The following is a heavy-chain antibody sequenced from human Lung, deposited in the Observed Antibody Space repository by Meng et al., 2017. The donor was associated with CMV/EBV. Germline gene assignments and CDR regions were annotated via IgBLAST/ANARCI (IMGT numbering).Heavy chain of an antibody. D-gene: IGHD6-6*01. V-gene: IGHV3-48*04. Sequence: GSXRLSCAASGFTFSSYTMNWVRQAPGKGLEWVSYISNSGSAKYYADSLRGRFTISRDNAKNSLYLQMNSLRADDTAVYYCARRVFGGAFDIWGQGAMVTVSS. J-gene: IGHJ3*02. CDR1: GFTFSSYT. CDR3: ARRVFGGAFDI. CDR2: ISNSGSAK.